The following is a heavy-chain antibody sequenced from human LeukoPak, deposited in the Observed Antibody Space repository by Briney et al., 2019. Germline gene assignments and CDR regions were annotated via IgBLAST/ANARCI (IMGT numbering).Heavy chain of an antibody. CDR3: AREEKIFGPNNWFDP. D-gene: IGHD3/OR15-3a*01. V-gene: IGHV4-34*01. CDR1: GGSFSGYY. J-gene: IGHJ5*02. Sequence: SETLSLTCAVYGGSFSGYYWSWIRQPPGEGLEWIGEINHSGSTNYNPSLKSRVTISVDTSKNQFSLKLSSVTAADTAVYYRAREEKIFGPNNWFDPWGQGTLVTVSS. CDR2: INHSGST.